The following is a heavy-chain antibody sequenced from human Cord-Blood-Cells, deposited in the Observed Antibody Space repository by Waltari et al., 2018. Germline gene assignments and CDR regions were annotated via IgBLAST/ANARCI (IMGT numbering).Heavy chain of an antibody. CDR3: ASTRTGVFDY. Sequence: QVQLQESGPGLVKPSETLSLTCAVSGSSISSGYSWGWIRQPPGKGLEWIGSIYHSGSTYYNPSLKSRVTISVDTSKNQFSLKLSSVTAADTAVYYCASTRTGVFDYWGQGTLVTVSS. CDR2: IYHSGST. D-gene: IGHD7-27*01. V-gene: IGHV4-38-2*01. CDR1: GSSISSGYS. J-gene: IGHJ4*02.